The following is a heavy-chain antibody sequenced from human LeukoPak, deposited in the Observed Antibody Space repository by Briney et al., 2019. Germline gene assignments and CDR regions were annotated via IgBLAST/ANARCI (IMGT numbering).Heavy chain of an antibody. J-gene: IGHJ1*01. Sequence: GGSLRLSCAASGFTFSSYVMHWVRQAPGKGLEWVAVISYDGSNKYYADSVKGRFIISRDNSKNTLYLQMNSLRAEDTAVYYCARGVPAALQRYFQYWGQGTLVTVSS. CDR1: GFTFSSYV. CDR3: ARGVPAALQRYFQY. V-gene: IGHV3-30-3*01. D-gene: IGHD2-2*01. CDR2: ISYDGSNK.